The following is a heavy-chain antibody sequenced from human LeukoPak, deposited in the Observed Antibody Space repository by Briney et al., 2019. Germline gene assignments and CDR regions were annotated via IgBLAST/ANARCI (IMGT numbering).Heavy chain of an antibody. CDR3: ARHPDGSGWYGHFDY. CDR1: HGSISSYY. J-gene: IGHJ4*02. D-gene: IGHD6-19*01. Sequence: KTSETLSLTCTVSHGSISSYYWSWIRQPPGKGLEWIGHISYSGSTNYNPSLKSRVTISVDTSKNQFSLKLSSVTAADTAVYYCARHPDGSGWYGHFDYWGQGTLVTVSS. CDR2: ISYSGST. V-gene: IGHV4-59*08.